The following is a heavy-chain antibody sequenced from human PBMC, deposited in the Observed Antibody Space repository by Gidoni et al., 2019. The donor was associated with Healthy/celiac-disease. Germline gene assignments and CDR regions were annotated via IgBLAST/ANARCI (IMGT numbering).Heavy chain of an antibody. CDR2: ISWNSGSI. J-gene: IGHJ6*02. CDR3: AKDKYSSSTYGMDV. Sequence: EVQLVESGGGLVQPGRSLRLSCAASGFTFDDYAMHGFRQATGQGLEWVSGISWNSGSIGYADSVKGRFTISRDNAKTSLYLQMNSLRAEDTALYYCAKDKYSSSTYGMDVWGHGTTVTVSS. V-gene: IGHV3-9*01. CDR1: GFTFDDYA. D-gene: IGHD6-6*01.